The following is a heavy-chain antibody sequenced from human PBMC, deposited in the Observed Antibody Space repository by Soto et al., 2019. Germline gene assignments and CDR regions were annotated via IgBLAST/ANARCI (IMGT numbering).Heavy chain of an antibody. CDR3: AKLRHNYGSDF. D-gene: IGHD4-17*01. J-gene: IGHJ4*02. CDR1: GFTFTNHG. Sequence: EVPLLESGGGLVQPGGSLRLSCAASGFTFTNHGMSWVRQAPGKGLEWVSSIGTSGATTYYADSVKGRFTISRDNSKNTLSLQMNSLRAEDTAVYYCAKLRHNYGSDFWGQGTLVAVAS. V-gene: IGHV3-23*01. CDR2: IGTSGATT.